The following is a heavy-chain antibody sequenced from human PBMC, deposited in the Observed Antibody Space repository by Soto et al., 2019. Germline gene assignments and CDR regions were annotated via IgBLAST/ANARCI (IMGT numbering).Heavy chain of an antibody. J-gene: IGHJ4*02. CDR3: ARLQLSYGQDY. Sequence: PSDTRSLTCPFAGVSLSSSMDYLGWLRQPPGKGLEWIGTIYYSGSTYYNPSLKSRVTISVDLSKNHFSLKLTSVTAADTAVYYCARLQLSYGQDYWGQGTLVTVSS. D-gene: IGHD5-18*01. V-gene: IGHV4-39*02. CDR2: IYYSGST. CDR1: GVSLSSSMDY.